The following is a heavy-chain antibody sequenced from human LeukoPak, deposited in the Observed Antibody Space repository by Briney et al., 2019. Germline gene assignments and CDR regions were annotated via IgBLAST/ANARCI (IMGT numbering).Heavy chain of an antibody. CDR3: AVGDTAMVTWNY. CDR1: GGTFSSYA. V-gene: IGHV1-69*04. J-gene: IGHJ4*02. CDR2: IIPILGIA. Sequence: SVKLSCKASGGTFSSYAISWVRQAPEQGLEWMGRIIPILGIANYAQKFQGRVTITADKSTSTAYMELSSLRSEDTAVYYCAVGDTAMVTWNYWGQGTLVTVSS. D-gene: IGHD5-18*01.